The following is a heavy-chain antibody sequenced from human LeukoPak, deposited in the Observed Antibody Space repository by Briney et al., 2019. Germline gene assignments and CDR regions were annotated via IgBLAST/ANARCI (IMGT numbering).Heavy chain of an antibody. Sequence: SETLSLTCAVYGESFSGYYWSWIRQPPGKGLEWIGEINHSGSTNYNPSLKSRVTISVDTSKNQFSLKLSSVTAADTAVYYCARNYDSSLFDYWGQGTLVTVSS. CDR2: INHSGST. V-gene: IGHV4-34*01. D-gene: IGHD3-22*01. CDR1: GESFSGYY. CDR3: ARNYDSSLFDY. J-gene: IGHJ4*02.